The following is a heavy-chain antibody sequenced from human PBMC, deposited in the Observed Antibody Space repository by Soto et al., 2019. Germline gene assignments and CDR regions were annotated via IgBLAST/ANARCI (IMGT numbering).Heavy chain of an antibody. V-gene: IGHV4-34*01. Sequence: QVQLQQWGAGLLKPSETLSLTCAVYGGSFSGYSWTWIRQPPGTGLEWIGEINHSGSTNYNPSLTSRVTISVDTSNNQFSLKLTSVTAAVTAVYYCARDKITGLFDYWGQGTLVTVSS. CDR1: GGSFSGYS. D-gene: IGHD2-8*02. CDR2: INHSGST. J-gene: IGHJ4*02. CDR3: ARDKITGLFDY.